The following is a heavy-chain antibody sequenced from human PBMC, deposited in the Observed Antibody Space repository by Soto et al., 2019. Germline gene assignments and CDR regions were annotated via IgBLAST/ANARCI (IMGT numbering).Heavy chain of an antibody. D-gene: IGHD3-16*01. CDR3: ARVGGINWFDP. Sequence: PSETLSLTCTFSGASISSGGYYWSWIRQHPGKGLEWIGYIYYSGSTYYNPSLKSRVTISVDTSKNQFSLKLSSVTAADTAVYYCARVGGINWFDPWGKGPLVTVSS. CDR2: IYYSGST. CDR1: GASISSGGYY. V-gene: IGHV4-31*03. J-gene: IGHJ5*02.